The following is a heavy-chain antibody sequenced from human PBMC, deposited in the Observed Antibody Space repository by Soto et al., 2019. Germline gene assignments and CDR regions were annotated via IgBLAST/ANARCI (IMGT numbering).Heavy chain of an antibody. J-gene: IGHJ4*02. CDR1: GFTFSSYA. CDR2: ISYDGSNK. V-gene: IGHV3-30-3*01. CDR3: ARDGRRDGYNSPFDY. Sequence: PGGSLRLSCAASGFTFSSYAMHWVRQAPGKGLEWVAVISYDGSNKYYADSVKGRFTISRDNSKNTLYLQMNSLRAEDTAVYYCARDGRRDGYNSPFDYWGQGTLVTASS. D-gene: IGHD5-12*01.